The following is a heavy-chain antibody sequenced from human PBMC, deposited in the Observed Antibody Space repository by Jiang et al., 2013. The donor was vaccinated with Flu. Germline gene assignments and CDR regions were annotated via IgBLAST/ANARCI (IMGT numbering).Heavy chain of an antibody. CDR3: ARGTPVAYTNYYFYAMDV. J-gene: IGHJ6*02. D-gene: IGHD2-2*02. CDR1: GYSFGAYW. CDR2: IYPSNSET. Sequence: GAEVKKPGESLKISCKASGYSFGAYWIGWVRQMPGKGLEWMGIIYPSNSETRYSLSFQGQVTISADKSINTAYLQWSSLKASDTAIYYCARGTPVAYTNYYFYAMDVWGQGTTVSVSS. V-gene: IGHV5-51*01.